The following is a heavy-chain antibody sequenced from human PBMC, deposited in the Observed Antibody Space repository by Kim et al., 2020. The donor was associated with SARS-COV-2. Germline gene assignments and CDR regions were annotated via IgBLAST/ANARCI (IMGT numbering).Heavy chain of an antibody. CDR1: CGSISSSSW. D-gene: IGHD6-19*01. CDR2: VYHSGST. V-gene: IGHV4-4*02. CDR3: ARDPEGYASGSRYFDL. Sequence: SETLSLTCAVSCGSISSSSWWSWVRQPPGKGLEWIGEVYHSGSTNYNPALKSQVTISVDKSKNQFSLRLTSVTAADTALYYCARDPEGYASGSRYFDLWG. J-gene: IGHJ2*01.